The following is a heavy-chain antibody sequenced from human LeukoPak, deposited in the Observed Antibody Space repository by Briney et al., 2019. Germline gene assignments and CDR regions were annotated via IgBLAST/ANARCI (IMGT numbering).Heavy chain of an antibody. V-gene: IGHV3-21*01. CDR1: GFTFSSYS. D-gene: IGHD6-13*01. CDR2: ISSSSSYI. J-gene: IGHJ3*02. Sequence: GGSLRLSCAASGFTFSSYSMNWVRQAPGKGLEWVSSISSSSSYIYYADSVKGRFTISRDNAKNSLYLQMNSLRAEDTAVYYCAREWARYSSSWSDAFDIWGQGTMVTVSS. CDR3: AREWARYSSSWSDAFDI.